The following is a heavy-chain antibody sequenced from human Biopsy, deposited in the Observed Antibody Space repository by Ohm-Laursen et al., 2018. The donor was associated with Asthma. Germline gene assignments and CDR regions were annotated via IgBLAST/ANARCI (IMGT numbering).Heavy chain of an antibody. V-gene: IGHV1-69*01. CDR3: ARTYYDFLTGQVNDAFAM. Sequence: SSVKVSCNASRGTFSSHSISWVRQAPGQGLEWMGGIIPIFDTPNYAQKFQGRVTITADESTTTAYMELSSLRSEDTAVYYCARTYYDFLTGQVNDAFAMWGQGTMVTVSS. D-gene: IGHD3-9*01. CDR1: RGTFSSHS. J-gene: IGHJ3*02. CDR2: IIPIFDTP.